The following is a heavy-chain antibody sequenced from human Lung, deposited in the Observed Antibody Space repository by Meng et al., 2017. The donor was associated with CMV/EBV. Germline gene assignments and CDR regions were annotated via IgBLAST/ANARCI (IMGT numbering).Heavy chain of an antibody. CDR2: INPKSGGT. J-gene: IGHJ3*02. V-gene: IGHV1-2*02. CDR1: GYIFSGYY. CDR3: ARVQFLEKPNDAFNI. D-gene: IGHD2-21*01. Sequence: SXXVSXXASGYIFSGYYIHWVRQAPGQGLEWMGWINPKSGGTKYEQKFQGRVTMTRDTTISTVYMELSRLRSDDAAVYYCARVQFLEKPNDAFNIWSQGTXVTVAS.